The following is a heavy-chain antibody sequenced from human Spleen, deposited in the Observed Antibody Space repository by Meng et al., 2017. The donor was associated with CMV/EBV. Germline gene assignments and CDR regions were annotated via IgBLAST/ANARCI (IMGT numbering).Heavy chain of an antibody. CDR2: IHQDGSER. V-gene: IGHV3-7*01. CDR1: GLRFTSYW. J-gene: IGHJ4*02. D-gene: IGHD3-3*01. Sequence: SRRLSCRVYGLRFTSYWMAWVRQAPGKGLEWVANIHQDGSERYYVDSVKGRFTISRDNAKNSLYLQMNSLRAEDTAVYYRAREEGDFWGQGTLVTVSS. CDR3: AREEGDF.